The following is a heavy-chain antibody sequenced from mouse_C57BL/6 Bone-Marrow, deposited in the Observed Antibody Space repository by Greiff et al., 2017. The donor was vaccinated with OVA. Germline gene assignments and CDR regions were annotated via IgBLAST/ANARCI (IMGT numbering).Heavy chain of an antibody. Sequence: QVQLKQSGAELARPGASVKLSCKASGYTFTSYGISWVKQRTGQGLEWIGEIYPRSGNTYYNEKFKSKATLTVDKSSSTAYMQLSSLTSEDSAVYYCASFNYYGSSYDAMDYWGQGTSVTVSS. V-gene: IGHV1-81*01. CDR3: ASFNYYGSSYDAMDY. J-gene: IGHJ4*01. D-gene: IGHD1-1*01. CDR1: GYTFTSYG. CDR2: IYPRSGNT.